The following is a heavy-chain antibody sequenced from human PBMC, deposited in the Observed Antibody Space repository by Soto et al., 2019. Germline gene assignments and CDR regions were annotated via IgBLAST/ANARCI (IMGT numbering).Heavy chain of an antibody. Sequence: GGSLRPSCAVSGFIFSRYAMSWVRQAPGEGLEWVSDISGSDGSTYYADSVKGRFTISRDNYSNTQYLQMNSLRAEDTAVYYCAKDGVDHIPLYTSGSSYDHWGQGTLVTVSS. CDR3: AKDGVDHIPLYTSGSSYDH. V-gene: IGHV3-23*01. CDR1: GFIFSRYA. CDR2: ISGSDGST. D-gene: IGHD3-22*01. J-gene: IGHJ4*02.